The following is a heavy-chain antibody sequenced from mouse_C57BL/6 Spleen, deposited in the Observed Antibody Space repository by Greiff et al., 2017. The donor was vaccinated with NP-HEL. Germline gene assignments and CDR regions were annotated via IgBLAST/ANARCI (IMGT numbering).Heavy chain of an antibody. Sequence: QVQLQQPGAELVRPGTSVKLSCKASGYTFTSYWMHWVKQRPGQGLEWIGVIDPSDSSTNYNQKFKGKATVTVDTSSSTAYMQLSSLTSEDSAVYYCARRDYGFDYWGQGTTLTVSS. CDR3: ARRDYGFDY. CDR2: IDPSDSST. CDR1: GYTFTSYW. V-gene: IGHV1-59*01. J-gene: IGHJ2*01. D-gene: IGHD2-4*01.